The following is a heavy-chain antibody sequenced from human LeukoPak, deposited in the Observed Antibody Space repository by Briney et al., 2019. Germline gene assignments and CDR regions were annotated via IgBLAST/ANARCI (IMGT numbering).Heavy chain of an antibody. J-gene: IGHJ4*02. CDR2: ISWNSGSI. V-gene: IGHV3-9*01. CDR3: GRRTGPPSYYFDY. Sequence: GGSLRLSCAASGFTFDDYAMHWVRQAPGKGLEWVSGISWNSGSIGYVDSVKGRFTISRDNAKNSLYLQMNSLRAEDTAVYYCGRRTGPPSYYFDYWGQGTLVTVSS. CDR1: GFTFDDYA.